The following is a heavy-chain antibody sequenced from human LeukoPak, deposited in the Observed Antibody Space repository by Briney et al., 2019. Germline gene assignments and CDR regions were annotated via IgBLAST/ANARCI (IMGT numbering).Heavy chain of an antibody. D-gene: IGHD1-14*01. J-gene: IGHJ5*02. CDR2: VGGGGGDT. CDR3: AKYLESGASRYFDA. Sequence: GGSLRLSCAASGFTFRSYAMSWVRQAPGKGLDWVSTVGGGGGDTYYADSVKGRFTISRDNSKNTLDLHMSSLRADDTAVYYCAKYLESGASRYFDAGGEGSLVTVYS. V-gene: IGHV3-23*01. CDR1: GFTFRSYA.